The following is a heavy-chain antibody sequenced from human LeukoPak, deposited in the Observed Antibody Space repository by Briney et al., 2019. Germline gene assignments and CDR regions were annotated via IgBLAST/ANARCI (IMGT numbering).Heavy chain of an antibody. CDR3: AEYCSGGSCRNRGFDI. CDR2: IYYSGST. Sequence: SETLSLTCTVSGGSVSSGSYYWSWIRQPPGKGLEWIGYIYYSGSTNYNPSLKSQVTISVDTSKNQFSLKLSSVTAADTAVYYCAEYCSGGSCRNRGFDIWGQGTMVTVSS. D-gene: IGHD2-15*01. V-gene: IGHV4-61*01. CDR1: GGSVSSGSYY. J-gene: IGHJ3*02.